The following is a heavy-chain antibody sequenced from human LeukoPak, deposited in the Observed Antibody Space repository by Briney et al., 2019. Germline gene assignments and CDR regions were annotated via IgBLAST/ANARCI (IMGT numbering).Heavy chain of an antibody. D-gene: IGHD4-17*01. V-gene: IGHV3-48*04. CDR3: ARVIGSYGDSAY. J-gene: IGHJ4*02. Sequence: GGSLRLSCAASGFTFSSFSMNWVREAPGKGLEWISYITSSSSSTYYADSVKGRFTISRDNAKNSLYLQMNSLRAEDTAVYYCARVIGSYGDSAYWGQGTLVTVSS. CDR2: ITSSSSST. CDR1: GFTFSSFS.